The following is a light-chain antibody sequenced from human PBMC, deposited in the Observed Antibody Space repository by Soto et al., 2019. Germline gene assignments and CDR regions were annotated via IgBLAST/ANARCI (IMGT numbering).Light chain of an antibody. CDR1: SSDVGTYDY. Sequence: QSALTQPRSVSGSPGQSVTISCTGTSSDVGTYDYVSWYQHHPGKAPKLMIYDVSKRPSGVPDRFSGSRSGTTVSLTISGLQAEDEADYYCCSYAVIYTYVFGTGTKVTV. CDR2: DVS. CDR3: CSYAVIYTYV. J-gene: IGLJ1*01. V-gene: IGLV2-11*01.